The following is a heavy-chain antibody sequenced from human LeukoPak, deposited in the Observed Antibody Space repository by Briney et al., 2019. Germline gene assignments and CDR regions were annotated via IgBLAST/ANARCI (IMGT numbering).Heavy chain of an antibody. J-gene: IGHJ4*02. Sequence: ASVKVSCKVSGYTLTELSMHWVRQAPGKGLEGMGGFDPEDGETIYAQKFQGRVTMTEDTSTDTAYMELSSLRSEDTAVYYCATLDCSSTSCPLDYWGQGTLVTVSS. V-gene: IGHV1-24*01. CDR1: GYTLTELS. CDR3: ATLDCSSTSCPLDY. D-gene: IGHD2-2*01. CDR2: FDPEDGET.